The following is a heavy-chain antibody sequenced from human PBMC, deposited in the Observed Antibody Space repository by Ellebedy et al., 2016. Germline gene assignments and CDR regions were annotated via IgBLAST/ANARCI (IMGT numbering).Heavy chain of an antibody. J-gene: IGHJ4*02. V-gene: IGHV3-43*01. D-gene: IGHD4-11*01. Sequence: GGSLRLSCIATGFSFDDYSMHWVRQTPGKGLEWVSLIDRKGVKTFYRESVKGRFTISRDNRRNSLFLQMNSLGFEDTALYYCAKEKQGSKWTALDQWGRGTLVTVTS. CDR2: IDRKGVKT. CDR3: AKEKQGSKWTALDQ. CDR1: GFSFDDYS.